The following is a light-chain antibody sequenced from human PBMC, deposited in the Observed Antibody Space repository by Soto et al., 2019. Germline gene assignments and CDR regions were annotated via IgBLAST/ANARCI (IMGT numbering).Light chain of an antibody. CDR3: QQRSKWPSIT. CDR1: QSVSSY. Sequence: EIVLTQSPATLSLSPGERATLSCRASQSVSSYLAWYQQKPGQAPRPLIYDASNRATGIPARFSGSGSGTDFTLTISSLEPEYFAVYYCQQRSKWPSITFGQGTRLEIK. CDR2: DAS. J-gene: IGKJ5*01. V-gene: IGKV3-11*01.